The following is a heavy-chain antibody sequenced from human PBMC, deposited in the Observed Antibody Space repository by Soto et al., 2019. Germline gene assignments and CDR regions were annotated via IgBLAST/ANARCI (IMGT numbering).Heavy chain of an antibody. D-gene: IGHD5-12*01. J-gene: IGHJ4*02. CDR1: GYTFTSYY. Sequence: ASVKVSCKASGYTFTSYYMHWVRQAPGQGLEWMGIINPSGGSTSYAQKFQGRVTMTSDTSTSTVYMELSSLRSEDTAVYYCASDFRAPLEWLQCGYRGQGTLVTVSS. CDR3: ASDFRAPLEWLQCGY. CDR2: INPSGGST. V-gene: IGHV1-46*01.